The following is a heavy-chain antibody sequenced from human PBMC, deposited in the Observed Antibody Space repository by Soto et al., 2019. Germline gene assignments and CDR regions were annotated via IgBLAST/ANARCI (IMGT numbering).Heavy chain of an antibody. D-gene: IGHD1-26*01. CDR3: ARDVESGSSQSSYYYYGMDV. CDR2: ITDTGGDA. V-gene: IGHV3-23*01. J-gene: IGHJ6*02. Sequence: PGGSLRLSCVASGFTFSDYAMSWVRQSPGEGLEWVSTITDTGGDAKYADSVRGRFAISRDNSRNTLYLQMNSLRAEDTAVYYCARDVESGSSQSSYYYYGMDVWGQGTTVTSP. CDR1: GFTFSDYA.